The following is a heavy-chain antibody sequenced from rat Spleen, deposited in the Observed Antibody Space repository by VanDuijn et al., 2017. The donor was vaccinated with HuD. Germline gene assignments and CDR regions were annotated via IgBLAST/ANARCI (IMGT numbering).Heavy chain of an antibody. V-gene: IGHV5-29*01. CDR1: GFSFSNYG. J-gene: IGHJ3*01. CDR2: ISYDGSNT. Sequence: EVQLVESGGGLVQPGRSLKLSCAASGFSFSNYGMAWVRQAPTKGLEWVATISYDGSNTYYRDSVKGRFSISRDNAKSTLYLQMDSLRSEDTATYYCASHGPRISRFAYWGQGTLVTVSS. CDR3: ASHGPRISRFAY. D-gene: IGHD1-6*01.